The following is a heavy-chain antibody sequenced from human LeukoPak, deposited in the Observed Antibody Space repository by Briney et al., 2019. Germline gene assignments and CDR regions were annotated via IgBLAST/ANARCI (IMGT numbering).Heavy chain of an antibody. V-gene: IGHV4-59*08. CDR3: ARHFAYSSSSYFDY. D-gene: IGHD6-6*01. CDR1: GGAVSNYY. Sequence: PSETLSLTCSVSGGAVSNYYWSWIRQPPGKGLEWIGYVYYTGSTNYNPSLKSRVTMFEDKSKNQFSLRLYSVTVADTAVYYCARHFAYSSSSYFDYWGQGSLVTVSS. J-gene: IGHJ4*02. CDR2: VYYTGST.